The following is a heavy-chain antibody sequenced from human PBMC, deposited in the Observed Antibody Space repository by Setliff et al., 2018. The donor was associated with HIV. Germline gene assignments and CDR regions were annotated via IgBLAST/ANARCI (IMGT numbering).Heavy chain of an antibody. Sequence: ASVMVSCKASGYTFTGHYMHWVRQAPGQGLQWMGWIDPHTGGPQYSQKFLGRVTMTRDTSISTVYMERTSLRSDDTAIYYCARDANYGSSGYDREYFDYWGQGTLVTVSS. J-gene: IGHJ4*02. D-gene: IGHD5-12*01. CDR3: ARDANYGSSGYDREYFDY. CDR1: GYTFTGHY. V-gene: IGHV1-2*02. CDR2: IDPHTGGP.